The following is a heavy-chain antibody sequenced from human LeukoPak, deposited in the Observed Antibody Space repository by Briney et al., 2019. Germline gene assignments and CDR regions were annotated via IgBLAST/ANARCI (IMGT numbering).Heavy chain of an antibody. D-gene: IGHD6-19*01. J-gene: IGHJ4*02. CDR3: ARDATGWLSDY. V-gene: IGHV3-30*02. Sequence: GGSLRLSCAESGFTFSSYGTHWVRQAPGKGLEWVAMIRFNGNDKFYIDSVKGRFTISRDISKNTQYLQMNSLTIEDTAVYYCARDATGWLSDYWGQGTPVTVSS. CDR2: IRFNGNDK. CDR1: GFTFSSYG.